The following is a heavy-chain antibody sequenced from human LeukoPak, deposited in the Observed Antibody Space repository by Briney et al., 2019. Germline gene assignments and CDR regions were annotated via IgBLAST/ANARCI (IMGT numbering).Heavy chain of an antibody. D-gene: IGHD5-18*01. Sequence: KPSETLSLTCAVSGYSISSGYYWGWIRQPPGKGLEWIGSIYHSGSTYYNPSLKSRVTISVDTSKNQFSLKLSSVTAADTAVYYCAGAPFLLRGYSYGFFGYWGQGTLVTVSS. J-gene: IGHJ4*02. V-gene: IGHV4-38-2*01. CDR2: IYHSGST. CDR3: AGAPFLLRGYSYGFFGY. CDR1: GYSISSGYY.